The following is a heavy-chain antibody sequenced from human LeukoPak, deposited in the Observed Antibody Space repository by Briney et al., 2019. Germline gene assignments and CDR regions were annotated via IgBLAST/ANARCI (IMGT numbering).Heavy chain of an antibody. CDR2: IYYTGCT. J-gene: IGHJ3*02. Sequence: PSQTLSLTCTVSGGSIRNGDYYWSWIRQHPGKGLEWIGYIYYTGCTYYNASLKSRVTISLDTSKNRFSLKLSAVTAADTAVYYCARKRVDGFDIWGQGTMVTVSS. V-gene: IGHV4-31*03. CDR1: GGSIRNGDYY. CDR3: ARKRVDGFDI.